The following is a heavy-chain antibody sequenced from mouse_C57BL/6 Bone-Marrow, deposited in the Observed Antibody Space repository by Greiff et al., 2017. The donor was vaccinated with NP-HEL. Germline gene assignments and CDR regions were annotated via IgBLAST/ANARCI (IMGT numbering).Heavy chain of an antibody. CDR2: ISNLAYSI. J-gene: IGHJ1*03. CDR3: ARHGYDWYFDV. CDR1: GFTFSDYG. V-gene: IGHV5-15*01. Sequence: EVHLVESGGGLVQPGGSLKLSCAASGFTFSDYGMAWVRQAPRKGPEWVAFISNLAYSIYYADTVTGRFTISRENAKNTLYLEMSSLRSEDTAMYYCARHGYDWYFDVWGTGTTVTVSS. D-gene: IGHD2-2*01.